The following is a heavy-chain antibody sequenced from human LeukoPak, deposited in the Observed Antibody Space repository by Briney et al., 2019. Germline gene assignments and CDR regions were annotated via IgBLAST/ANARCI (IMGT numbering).Heavy chain of an antibody. J-gene: IGHJ3*02. CDR2: ISTSSIYI. CDR1: GFTFSSYS. D-gene: IGHD1-26*01. CDR3: ARDFSGNYYLTHALDI. V-gene: IGHV3-21*01. Sequence: SGGSLRLSCAVSGFTFSSYSMNWVRQAPGKGLEWVSFISTSSIYIYYADSVKGRFTISRDNAKNSLYLQMNSLRAEDSAVYYCARDFSGNYYLTHALDIWGQGTMVTVSS.